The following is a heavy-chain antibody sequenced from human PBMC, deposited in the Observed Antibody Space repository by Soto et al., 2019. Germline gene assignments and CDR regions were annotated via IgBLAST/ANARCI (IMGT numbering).Heavy chain of an antibody. Sequence: QVQLQESGPGLVKPSQTLSLTCTVSGGFISSGGYYWSWIRQHPGKGLEWIGYIYYSGSAYYNPSLQSRVTISLDTSKNQFSLKLSAVTAADTAVYYCARDGGRAAFDYWGQGTLVTVSS. J-gene: IGHJ4*02. CDR1: GGFISSGGYY. CDR3: ARDGGRAAFDY. V-gene: IGHV4-31*03. D-gene: IGHD2-15*01. CDR2: IYYSGSA.